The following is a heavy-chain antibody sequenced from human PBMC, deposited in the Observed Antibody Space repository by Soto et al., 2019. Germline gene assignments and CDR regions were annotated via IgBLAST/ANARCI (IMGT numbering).Heavy chain of an antibody. J-gene: IGHJ6*02. D-gene: IGHD6-19*01. CDR1: GFTFSSYG. V-gene: IGHV3-30*18. CDR2: ISYDGSNK. Sequence: PGGSLRLSCAASGFTFSSYGMHWVRQAPGKGLEWVAVISYDGSNKYYADSVKGRFTISRDNSKNTLYLQMNSLRAEDTAVYYCAKVLAAVAGTRTDGMDVWGQGTTGTVSS. CDR3: AKVLAAVAGTRTDGMDV.